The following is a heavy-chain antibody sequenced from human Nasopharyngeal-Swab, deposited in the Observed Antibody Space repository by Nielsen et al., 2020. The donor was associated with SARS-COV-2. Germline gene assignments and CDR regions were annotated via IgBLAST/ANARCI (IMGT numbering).Heavy chain of an antibody. CDR1: GFTFSSYG. Sequence: GGFLRLSCAASGFTFSSYGMHWVRQAPGKGLEWVAVISYDGSNKYYADSVKGRFTISRDNSKNTLYLQMNSLRAEDTAVYYCAKEPGVLWFGELFSCGMDVWGQGTTVTVSS. CDR2: ISYDGSNK. J-gene: IGHJ6*02. CDR3: AKEPGVLWFGELFSCGMDV. D-gene: IGHD3-10*01. V-gene: IGHV3-30*18.